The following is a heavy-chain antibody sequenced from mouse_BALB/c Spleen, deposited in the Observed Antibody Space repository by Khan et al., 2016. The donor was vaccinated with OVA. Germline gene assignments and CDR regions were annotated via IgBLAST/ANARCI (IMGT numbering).Heavy chain of an antibody. D-gene: IGHD2-3*01. CDR2: FYPGSGTI. CDR1: GYTFTENI. J-gene: IGHJ4*01. CDR3: ARHEDGNDGYYDYAMDY. Sequence: QMQLEESGAELVKPGASVKLSCKASGYTFTENIIHWVKQRSGQGLEWIGWFYPGSGTIKYNEKFKDKATLTADKSSSTVYMERSRLTSEDSAVYFCARHEDGNDGYYDYAMDYWGQGTSVTVSS. V-gene: IGHV1-62-2*01.